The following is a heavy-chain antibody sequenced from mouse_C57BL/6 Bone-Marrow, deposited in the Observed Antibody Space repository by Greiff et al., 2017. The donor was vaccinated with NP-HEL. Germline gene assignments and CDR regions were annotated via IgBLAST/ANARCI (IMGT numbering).Heavy chain of an antibody. Sequence: EVQLVESGAELVRPGASVKLSCTASGFNIKDDYMHWVKQRPEQGLEWIGWIDPENGDTEYASKFQGKATITADTSSNTAYLQLSSLTSEDTAVYYCTTSGGSSYFDYWGQGTTLTVSS. D-gene: IGHD1-1*01. CDR3: TTSGGSSYFDY. CDR1: GFNIKDDY. CDR2: IDPENGDT. V-gene: IGHV14-4*01. J-gene: IGHJ2*01.